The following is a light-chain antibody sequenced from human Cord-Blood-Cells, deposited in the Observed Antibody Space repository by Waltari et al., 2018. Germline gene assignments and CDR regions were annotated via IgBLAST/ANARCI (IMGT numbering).Light chain of an antibody. J-gene: IGLJ3*02. Sequence: QSALTPPASVSAPPGQSITISCTGTSRDVGGSTYVSWYQQHPGKAPTLMIYDVSKRPSGVSNRFSGSKSGNTASLTISGLQAEDEADYYCSSYTSSSTWVFGGGTKLTVL. V-gene: IGLV2-14*01. CDR3: SSYTSSSTWV. CDR2: DVS. CDR1: SRDVGGSTY.